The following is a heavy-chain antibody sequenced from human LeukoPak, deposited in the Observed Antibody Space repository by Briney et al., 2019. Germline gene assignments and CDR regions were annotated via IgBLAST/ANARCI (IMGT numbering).Heavy chain of an antibody. CDR1: GFTFSSYS. V-gene: IGHV3-21*04. D-gene: IGHD3-3*01. CDR3: ASTRFVDWIHVGYMDV. J-gene: IGHJ6*03. CDR2: ISSSSSYI. Sequence: GGSLRLSCAASGFTFSSYSMNWVRQAPGKGLEWVSSISSSSSYIYYADSVKGRFTISRDNAKNSLYLQMNSLRAEDTAVYYCASTRFVDWIHVGYMDVWGRGTTVTVSS.